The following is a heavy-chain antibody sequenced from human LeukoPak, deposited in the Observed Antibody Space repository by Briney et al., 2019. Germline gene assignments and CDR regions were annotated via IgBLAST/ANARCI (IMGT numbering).Heavy chain of an antibody. J-gene: IGHJ6*03. CDR3: ATTTHDFYYYYYMDV. CDR2: IYYSGST. V-gene: IGHV4-59*03. Sequence: SETLSLTCTVSGASISSYYWSWIRQPPGKGLEWIGYIYYSGSTNYNPSLKNRVTISVDTSKNQFSLKLSSVTAADTAVYYCATTTHDFYYYYYMDVWGKGTTVTVSS. CDR1: GASISSYY. D-gene: IGHD1-1*01.